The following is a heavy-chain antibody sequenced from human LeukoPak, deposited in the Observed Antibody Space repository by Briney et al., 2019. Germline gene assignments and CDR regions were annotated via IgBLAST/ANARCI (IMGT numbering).Heavy chain of an antibody. J-gene: IGHJ6*02. CDR2: IIPIFGTA. D-gene: IGHD6-19*01. V-gene: IGHV1-69*13. CDR3: ARGDSSGWLPGGYYYYGMDV. CDR1: GGTFSSYA. Sequence: EASVKVSCKASGGTFSSYAISWVRQAPGQGLEWMGGIIPIFGTANYAQKFQGRVTITADESTSTAYMELSSLRSEDTAVYYCARGDSSGWLPGGYYYYGMDVWGQGTTVTASS.